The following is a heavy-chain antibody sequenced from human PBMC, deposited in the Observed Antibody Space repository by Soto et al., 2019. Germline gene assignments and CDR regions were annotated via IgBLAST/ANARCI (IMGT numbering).Heavy chain of an antibody. J-gene: IGHJ5*02. Sequence: ASVKVSCKASGYTFTSYGISWVRQAPGQGLEWMGWISAYNGNTNYAQKLQGRVTMTTDTSTSTAYMELRSPRSDDTAVYYCARDTSITIFGVVPYYRFDPWGQGTLVTVSS. D-gene: IGHD3-3*01. CDR2: ISAYNGNT. CDR1: GYTFTSYG. V-gene: IGHV1-18*01. CDR3: ARDTSITIFGVVPYYRFDP.